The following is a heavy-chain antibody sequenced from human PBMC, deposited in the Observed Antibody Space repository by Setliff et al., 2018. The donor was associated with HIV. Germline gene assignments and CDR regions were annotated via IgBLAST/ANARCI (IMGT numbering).Heavy chain of an antibody. CDR2: IKPDGREK. D-gene: IGHD3-3*02. V-gene: IGHV3-7*01. J-gene: IGHJ6*02. Sequence: GGSLRLSCAASGFTFSTYWMNWVRQAPGKGLQWVANIKPDGREKNYVDSVKGRFTISRDNAKNSLYLQMDSLRVEDTTVYYCTRKLAPGHGMDVWGQGTTVTVSS. CDR1: GFTFSTYW. CDR3: TRKLAPGHGMDV.